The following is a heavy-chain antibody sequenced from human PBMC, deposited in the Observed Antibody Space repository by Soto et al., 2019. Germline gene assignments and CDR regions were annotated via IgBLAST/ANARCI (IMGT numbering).Heavy chain of an antibody. CDR1: GGSISSGGYY. CDR3: ARDKGSSGWSEVFGY. D-gene: IGHD6-19*01. V-gene: IGHV4-31*03. J-gene: IGHJ4*02. CDR2: IYYSGST. Sequence: SETLSLTCTVSGGSISSGGYYWSWIRQHPGKGLEWIGYIYYSGSTYYNPSLKSRVTISVDTSKNQFSLKLSSVTAADTAVYYCARDKGSSGWSEVFGYWGQGTLVTVSS.